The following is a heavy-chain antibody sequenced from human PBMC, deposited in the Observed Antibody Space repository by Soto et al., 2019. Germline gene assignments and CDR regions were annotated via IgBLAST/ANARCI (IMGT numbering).Heavy chain of an antibody. CDR3: AGVVWFRGMDV. V-gene: IGHV6-1*01. CDR2: TYYRSKWIH. Sequence: SQTLSLTCDISGDSVSSSSAAWNWIRQSPSRGLEWLGRTYYRSKWIHEYTVSMESRITINPDTSKNQFSLHIYSVTPEDTAMYYCAGVVWFRGMDVWGPGTPVTVSS. CDR1: GDSVSSSSAA. D-gene: IGHD3-16*01. J-gene: IGHJ6*02.